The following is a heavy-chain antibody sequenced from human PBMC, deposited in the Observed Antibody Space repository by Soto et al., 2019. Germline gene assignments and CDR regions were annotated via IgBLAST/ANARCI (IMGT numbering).Heavy chain of an antibody. Sequence: SVKVSCKASGGTFSSYAISWVRQAPGQGLEWMGGIIPIFGTANYAQKFQGRVTITADESTSTAYMELSSLRSEDTAVYYCARPRGCYGYLLTPDIHCGKEVWGQGSTVTVSS. CDR2: IIPIFGTA. CDR1: GGTFSSYA. CDR3: ARPRGCYGYLLTPDIHCGKEV. J-gene: IGHJ6*02. D-gene: IGHD5-18*01. V-gene: IGHV1-69*13.